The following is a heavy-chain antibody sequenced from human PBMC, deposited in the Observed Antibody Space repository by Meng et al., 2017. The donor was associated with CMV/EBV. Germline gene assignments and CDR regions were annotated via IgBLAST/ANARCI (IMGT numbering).Heavy chain of an antibody. CDR3: ARGRRGLSSNSRYKYLDH. CDR1: GFTFSSYD. J-gene: IGHJ4*01. V-gene: IGHV3-48*03. Sequence: GESLKISCAASGFTFSSYDMNWVRQAPGKGLEWVSDIRSSGSNKYYADSVKGRFTISRDNAKNSLYLQMNSLRAEDTAVYYCARGRRGLSSNSRYKYLDHWGQGTLVTVSS. D-gene: IGHD2-2*02. CDR2: IRSSGSNK.